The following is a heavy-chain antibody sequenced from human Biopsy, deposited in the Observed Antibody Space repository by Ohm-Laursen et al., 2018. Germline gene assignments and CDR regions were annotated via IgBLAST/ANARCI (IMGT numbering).Heavy chain of an antibody. CDR3: ARATSTAGTGYFDY. J-gene: IGHJ4*02. Sequence: GSFRLSCAASGFTFSNYWMNWVRQAPGKGLEWVAKIQRDGSEKYYVDSVTGRFTISRDNAKNSMYLQMNSLRAEDTALYYCARATSTAGTGYFDYWGQGILVTVSS. D-gene: IGHD6-13*01. V-gene: IGHV3-7*01. CDR1: GFTFSNYW. CDR2: IQRDGSEK.